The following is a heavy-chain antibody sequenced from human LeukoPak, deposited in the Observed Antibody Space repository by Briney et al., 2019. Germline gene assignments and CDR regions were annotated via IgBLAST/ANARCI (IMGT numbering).Heavy chain of an antibody. Sequence: PGGSLRLSCAASGFTFSSYSMNWVRQAPGKGLEWVSYISSSSSTIYYADSVKGRFTISRDNAKNSLYLQMNSLGAEDTAVYYCARDRRRFLEWLLYDYWGQGTLVTVSS. J-gene: IGHJ4*02. CDR2: ISSSSSTI. CDR1: GFTFSSYS. D-gene: IGHD3-3*01. V-gene: IGHV3-48*01. CDR3: ARDRRRFLEWLLYDY.